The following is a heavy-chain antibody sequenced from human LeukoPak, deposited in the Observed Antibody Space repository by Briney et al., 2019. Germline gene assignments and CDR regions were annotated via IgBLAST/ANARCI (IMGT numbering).Heavy chain of an antibody. D-gene: IGHD3-10*01. CDR1: GFSFSNSW. CDR3: ARHLLWFGELSGGFDY. CDR2: IKSDGSAA. J-gene: IGHJ4*02. V-gene: IGHV3-74*01. Sequence: GGSLRLSCAASGFSFSNSWMHWVRQVPGKGLMSVSLIKSDGSAAYYADSVKGRFTISRDNAKNTLYLQMNSLRVEDTAVYYCARHLLWFGELSGGFDYWGQGTLVTVSS.